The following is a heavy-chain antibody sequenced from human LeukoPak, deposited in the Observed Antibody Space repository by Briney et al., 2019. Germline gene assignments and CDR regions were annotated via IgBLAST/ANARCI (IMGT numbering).Heavy chain of an antibody. CDR3: ARNGDIRLLSDAFNI. CDR1: GFPFSNYN. CDR2: ISSSSSYI. D-gene: IGHD3-10*01. V-gene: IGHV3-21*01. J-gene: IGHJ3*02. Sequence: GGSLRLSCAASGFPFSNYNMNWVRKAPGKGLEWVSSISSSSSYIYYADSVKGRFTISRHNAKNSLYLQMDSLRAEDTAVYSCARNGDIRLLSDAFNIWGQGTVVTASS.